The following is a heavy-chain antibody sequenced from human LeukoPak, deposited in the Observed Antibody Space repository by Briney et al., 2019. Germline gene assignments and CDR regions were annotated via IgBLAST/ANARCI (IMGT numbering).Heavy chain of an antibody. CDR1: GGSISSSSYY. V-gene: IGHV4-39*07. CDR3: ARDRGAPSSLSSGYTDY. Sequence: PSETLSLTCTVSGGSISSSSYYWGWIRQPPGKGLEWIGSIYYSGSTYYNPSLKSRVTISVDTSKNQFSLKLSSVTAADTAVYYCARDRGAPSSLSSGYTDYWGQGTLVTVSS. J-gene: IGHJ4*02. CDR2: IYYSGST. D-gene: IGHD3-22*01.